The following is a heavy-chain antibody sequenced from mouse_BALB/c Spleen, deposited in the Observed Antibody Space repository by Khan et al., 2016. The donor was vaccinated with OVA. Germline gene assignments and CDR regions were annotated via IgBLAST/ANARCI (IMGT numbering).Heavy chain of an antibody. J-gene: IGHJ2*01. Sequence: VQLQESGPGLVKPSQSLSLTCTVTGYSFTSGYVRYWIRQSPGNILGRMGFISYSGVTSYTPSLKSRISITRDTSTNQFFLQLNSVTTEDTAAYYCARGNYYEDYFDYWGQGTTLTVSS. CDR1: GYSFTSGYV. CDR2: ISYSGVT. V-gene: IGHV3-2*02. CDR3: ARGNYYEDYFDY. D-gene: IGHD1-1*01.